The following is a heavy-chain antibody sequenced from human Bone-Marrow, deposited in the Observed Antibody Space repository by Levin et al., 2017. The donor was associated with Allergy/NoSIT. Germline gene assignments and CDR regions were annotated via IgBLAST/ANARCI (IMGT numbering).Heavy chain of an antibody. D-gene: IGHD4-17*01. J-gene: IGHJ3*02. CDR1: GGTFSSYA. V-gene: IGHV1-69*13. CDR3: ARAPPYGDYGEDAFDI. CDR2: IIPIFGTA. Sequence: SVKVSCKASGGTFSSYAISWVRQAPGQGLEWMGGIIPIFGTANYAQKFQGRVTITADESTSTAYMELSSLRSEDTAVYYCARAPPYGDYGEDAFDIWGQGTMVTVSS.